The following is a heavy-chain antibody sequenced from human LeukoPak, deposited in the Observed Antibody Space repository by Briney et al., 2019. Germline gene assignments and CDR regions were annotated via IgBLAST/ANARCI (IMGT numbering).Heavy chain of an antibody. CDR1: GYTFTNYA. V-gene: IGHV1-2*02. CDR2: INPNSGGT. D-gene: IGHD2-21*02. J-gene: IGHJ4*02. CDR3: ARDRPISYCGGDCDSNDY. Sequence: ASVKVSCKASGYTFTNYAMNWVRQAPGQGLEWMGWINPNSGGTNYAQKFQGRVTMTRDTSISTAYMELSRLRSDDTAVYYCARDRPISYCGGDCDSNDYWGQGTLVTVSS.